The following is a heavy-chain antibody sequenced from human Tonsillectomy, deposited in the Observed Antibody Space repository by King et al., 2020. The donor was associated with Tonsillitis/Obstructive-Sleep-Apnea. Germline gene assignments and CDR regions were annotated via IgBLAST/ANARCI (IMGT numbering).Heavy chain of an antibody. D-gene: IGHD3-3*01. CDR1: GYTFTGYY. V-gene: IGHV1-2*04. CDR3: ARGVYYDFPRSYYYYYMDV. J-gene: IGHJ6*03. Sequence: QLQLVQSGAEVKKPGASVKVSCKASGYTFTGYYMHWVRQAPGQGLEWMGWINPNSGGTNYAQKFQGWVTMTRATSISTAYMELSRLRSDDTAVYYCARGVYYDFPRSYYYYYMDVWGKGTTVTVSS. CDR2: INPNSGGT.